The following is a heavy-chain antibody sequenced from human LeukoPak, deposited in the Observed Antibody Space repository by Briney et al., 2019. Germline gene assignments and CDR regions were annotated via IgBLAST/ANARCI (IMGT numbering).Heavy chain of an antibody. J-gene: IGHJ4*02. V-gene: IGHV3-53*01. D-gene: IGHD5-18*01. CDR1: GFTVSSNY. Sequence: GGSLRLSCAASGFTVSSNYMSWVRQAPGKGLEWVSVIYSGGSTYYADSVKGRFTISRDNSKNTLNLQMDSLRVEDTAVYYCAKGDTGVIRRYYLDSWGQGTLVTVSS. CDR3: AKGDTGVIRRYYLDS. CDR2: IYSGGST.